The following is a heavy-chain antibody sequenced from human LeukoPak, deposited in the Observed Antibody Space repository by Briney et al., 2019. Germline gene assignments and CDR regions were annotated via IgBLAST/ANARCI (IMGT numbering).Heavy chain of an antibody. CDR1: GGSISGYY. J-gene: IGHJ4*02. D-gene: IGHD6-13*01. V-gene: IGHV4-4*09. Sequence: PSETLSLTCTVSGGSISGYYLNWIRQPPGKGLEWVGYISTSENTNYNPSLKSRVTISVDTSRNQFSLRLSSVTSADTAVYYCASRGGREQLIPYSLDYWGQGTLVTVSS. CDR3: ASRGGREQLIPYSLDY. CDR2: ISTSENT.